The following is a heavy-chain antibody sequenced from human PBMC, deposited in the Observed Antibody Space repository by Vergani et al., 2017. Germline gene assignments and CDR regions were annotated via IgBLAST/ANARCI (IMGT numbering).Heavy chain of an antibody. D-gene: IGHD2-21*02. Sequence: VQLVESGGGLVKPGGSLRLSCAASGFTFSSYAMHWVRQAPGKGLEWVAVISYDGSNKYYADSVKGRFTISRDNSKNTLYLQMNSLRAEDTAVYYCARSEPHIVVVTAIPGDYWGQGTLVTVSS. J-gene: IGHJ4*02. CDR2: ISYDGSNK. V-gene: IGHV3-30-3*01. CDR1: GFTFSSYA. CDR3: ARSEPHIVVVTAIPGDY.